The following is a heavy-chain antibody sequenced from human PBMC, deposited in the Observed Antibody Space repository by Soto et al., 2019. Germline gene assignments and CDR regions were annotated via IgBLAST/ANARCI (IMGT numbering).Heavy chain of an antibody. CDR3: VRDRDLDRDMVHADL. Sequence: PGGSLRLSCEAPGFTISGGSMNWVRQAPGKGLEWLAYITIRTGNIVYADSVRGRFTISADNAENSVFLQMNSLRDEDTAVYFCVRDRDLDRDMVHADLWGQGT. V-gene: IGHV3-48*02. CDR1: GFTISGGS. D-gene: IGHD5-18*01. CDR2: ITIRTGNI. J-gene: IGHJ4*01.